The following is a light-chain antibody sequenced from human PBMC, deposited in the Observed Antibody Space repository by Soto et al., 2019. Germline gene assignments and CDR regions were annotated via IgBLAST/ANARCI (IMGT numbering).Light chain of an antibody. CDR1: SSNIGKNY. Sequence: QSVLTQPPSVSAAPGQKVTISCSGSSSNIGKNYVSWYQQLPGTAPKLLIYDNNERPSGIPDRFSGSKSGTSATLGITGLQTGDEADYYCGTWDTSLSAGLFGGGTKLTV. CDR2: DNN. CDR3: GTWDTSLSAGL. V-gene: IGLV1-51*01. J-gene: IGLJ2*01.